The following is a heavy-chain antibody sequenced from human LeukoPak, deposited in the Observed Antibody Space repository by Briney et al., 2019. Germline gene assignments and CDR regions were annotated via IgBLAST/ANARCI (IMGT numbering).Heavy chain of an antibody. CDR3: AKDYDSSGLSEYYFDY. J-gene: IGHJ4*02. Sequence: GGSLRLSCAASGFTFSSYGMHWVRQAPGKGLEWVAVIWYDGSNKYYADSVKGRFTISRDNSKNTLYLQMNSLRAEDTAVYYCAKDYDSSGLSEYYFDYWGQGTLVTVSS. V-gene: IGHV3-33*06. CDR1: GFTFSSYG. D-gene: IGHD3-22*01. CDR2: IWYDGSNK.